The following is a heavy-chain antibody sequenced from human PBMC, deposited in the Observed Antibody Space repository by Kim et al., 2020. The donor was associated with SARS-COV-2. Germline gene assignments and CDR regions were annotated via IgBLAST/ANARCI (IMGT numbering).Heavy chain of an antibody. Sequence: GGSLRLSCAASGFTFSSYAMHWVRQAPGKGLEWVAVISYDGSNKYYADSVKGRFTISRDNSKNTLYLQMNSLRAEDTAVYYCARELYEGPVGGMDVWGQGTTVTVSS. D-gene: IGHD1-26*01. V-gene: IGHV3-30*04. CDR3: ARELYEGPVGGMDV. J-gene: IGHJ6*02. CDR2: ISYDGSNK. CDR1: GFTFSSYA.